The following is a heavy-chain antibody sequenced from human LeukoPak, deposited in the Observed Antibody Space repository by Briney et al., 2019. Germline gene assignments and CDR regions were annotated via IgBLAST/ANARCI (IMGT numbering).Heavy chain of an antibody. D-gene: IGHD3-10*01. V-gene: IGHV3-23*01. CDR3: AKVIITGSFPDYFDN. J-gene: IGHJ4*02. Sequence: AGGSLRLSCAASGFTFSSYAMSWVRQAPGRGLEWVSAISNSGVSSGKTYYRDSVKGRFTVSRDDSKNTLYLQMNSLRAEDTAIYYCAKVIITGSFPDYFDNWGQGTLVTVSS. CDR1: GFTFSSYA. CDR2: ISNSGVSSGKT.